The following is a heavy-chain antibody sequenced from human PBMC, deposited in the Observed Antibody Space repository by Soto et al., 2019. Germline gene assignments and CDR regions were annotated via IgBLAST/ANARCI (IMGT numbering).Heavy chain of an antibody. CDR1: GGSISSVYYY. CDR3: ARDHTASYDFWSGYPYYYYGMDV. Sequence: PSETLSLTCTVSGGSISSVYYYWIWIRQPPGKGLEGIGYIYHSGSTYYNPSLKSRVTISVDTSKTQFSLKLSSVTAADTAAYYCARDHTASYDFWSGYPYYYYGMDVWGQGTTVTVSS. J-gene: IGHJ6*02. D-gene: IGHD3-3*01. CDR2: IYHSGST. V-gene: IGHV4-30-4*01.